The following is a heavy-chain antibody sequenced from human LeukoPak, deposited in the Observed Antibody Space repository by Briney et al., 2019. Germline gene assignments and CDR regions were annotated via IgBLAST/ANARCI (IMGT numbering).Heavy chain of an antibody. CDR2: INWNGGTI. V-gene: IGHV3-20*04. J-gene: IGHJ6*03. D-gene: IGHD6-13*01. Sequence: GGSLRLSCAASGFTFDDYGMSWVGQAPGKGLEWVSGINWNGGTIGHADSVKGRFTISRDNAKNSLFLQMNSLRAEDTALYYCARVVAAAGLPYFYYYMDVWGKGTTVTVSS. CDR1: GFTFDDYG. CDR3: ARVVAAAGLPYFYYYMDV.